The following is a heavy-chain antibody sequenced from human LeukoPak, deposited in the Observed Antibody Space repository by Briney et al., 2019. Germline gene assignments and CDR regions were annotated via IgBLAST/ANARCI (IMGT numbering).Heavy chain of an antibody. CDR1: GGSISSYY. CDR2: IYYSGST. CDR3: AANYDFWSGRFDY. Sequence: PSETLSLTCTVSGGSISSYYFTWIRQPPGKGLQWIGYIYYSGSTNYNPSLKSRVTISVDTSKSQFSLKLSSVTAADTAVYYCAANYDFWSGRFDYWGQGTLVTVSS. J-gene: IGHJ4*02. D-gene: IGHD3-3*01. V-gene: IGHV4-59*01.